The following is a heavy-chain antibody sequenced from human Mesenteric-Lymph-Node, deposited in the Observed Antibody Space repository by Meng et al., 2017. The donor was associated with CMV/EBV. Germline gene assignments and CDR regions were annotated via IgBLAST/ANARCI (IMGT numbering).Heavy chain of an antibody. CDR3: ARDILTYSYGPGWIDP. CDR2: IFYSGSA. D-gene: IGHD3-10*01. V-gene: IGHV4-39*02. CDR1: GGSISSSWHY. J-gene: IGHJ5*02. Sequence: LQLQESGPRLVKPSETLSLKCTVSGGSISSSWHYWGWIRQPPGKGLEWIGSIFYSGSAHYNPALESRVTISIDKSKNEFFLNLGSVTAADTAMYFCARDILTYSYGPGWIDPWGQGTLVTVSS.